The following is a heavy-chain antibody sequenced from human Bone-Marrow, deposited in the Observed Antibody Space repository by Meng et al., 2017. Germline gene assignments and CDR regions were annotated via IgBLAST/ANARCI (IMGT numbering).Heavy chain of an antibody. CDR1: GGSMSSGNYY. J-gene: IGHJ4*02. CDR2: IHHSGSA. CDR3: ASFDHIPRRNYFDY. V-gene: IGHV4-30-4*01. D-gene: IGHD2-21*01. Sequence: QVQLQGSGPGLVEPSQTLALTLTVTGGSMSSGNYYWSWIRQPPGKGLEWIGYIHHSGSAYYNPSLKSRVSISVDTSKNQFSLNLNSMTAADTAVYYCASFDHIPRRNYFDYWGQGTLVTVSS.